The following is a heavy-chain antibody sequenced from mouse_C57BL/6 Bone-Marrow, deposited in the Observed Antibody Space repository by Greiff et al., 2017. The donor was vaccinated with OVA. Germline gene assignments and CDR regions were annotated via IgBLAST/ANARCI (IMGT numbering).Heavy chain of an antibody. D-gene: IGHD2-4*01. CDR1: GYAFSSYW. CDR2: IYPGDGDT. J-gene: IGHJ4*01. Sequence: VKLQESGAELVKPGASVKISCKASGYAFSSYWMNWVKQRPGKGLEWIGQIYPGDGDTNYNGKFKGKATLTADKSSSTAYMQLSSLTSEDSAVYFCARYDYGYAMDYWGQGTSVTVSS. CDR3: ARYDYGYAMDY. V-gene: IGHV1-80*01.